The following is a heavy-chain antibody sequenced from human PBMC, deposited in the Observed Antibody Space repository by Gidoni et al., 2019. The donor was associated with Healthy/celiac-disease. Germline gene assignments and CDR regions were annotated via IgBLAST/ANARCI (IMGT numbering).Heavy chain of an antibody. Sequence: QVQLQESGPGLVKPSQTLSLTCTVPGCSLTSAGYYWSWFLQHPGKGLVWIGYIYYSGSTYYNPSLKSRVTISVDTSKNQFSLKLSSVTAADTAVYYCARDSGGDYGSFFDYWGQGTLVTVSS. CDR3: ARDSGGDYGSFFDY. D-gene: IGHD4-17*01. V-gene: IGHV4-31*03. J-gene: IGHJ4*02. CDR1: GCSLTSAGYY. CDR2: IYYSGST.